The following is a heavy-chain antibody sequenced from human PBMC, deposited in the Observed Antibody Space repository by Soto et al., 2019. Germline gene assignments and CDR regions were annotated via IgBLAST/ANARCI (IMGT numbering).Heavy chain of an antibody. D-gene: IGHD1-26*01. V-gene: IGHV2-5*02. CDR3: AHAYGGRPVY. Sequence: QITLKESGPTLVKPTQTITLTCTFSGFSLPTDRVGVGWIRQPPGKALEWLAVIYWDDSKTYRPSLKSRLTITKDPSKIQVALTMTDMDPVDTATYYCAHAYGGRPVYWGPGTLVTVSS. CDR2: IYWDDSK. CDR1: GFSLPTDRVG. J-gene: IGHJ4*02.